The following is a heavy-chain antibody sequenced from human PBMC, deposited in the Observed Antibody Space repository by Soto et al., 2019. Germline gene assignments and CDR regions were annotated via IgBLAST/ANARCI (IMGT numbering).Heavy chain of an antibody. V-gene: IGHV4-59*12. J-gene: IGHJ4*02. CDR1: GGSISSYY. Sequence: PSETLSLTCTVSGGSISSYYWSWIRQPPGKGLEWIGYIYYSGSTNYNPSLKSRVTISVDTSKNQFSLNVSSVTAADTAVYSCARLKTYDVVNKSDYWGQGSLVTVAS. CDR2: IYYSGST. CDR3: ARLKTYDVVNKSDY. D-gene: IGHD3-16*01.